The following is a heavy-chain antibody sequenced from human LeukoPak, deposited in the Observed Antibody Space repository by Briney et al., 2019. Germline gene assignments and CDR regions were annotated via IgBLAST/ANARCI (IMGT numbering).Heavy chain of an antibody. CDR1: GFTFADYA. V-gene: IGHV3-49*04. J-gene: IGHJ4*02. Sequence: HPGGSLRLSCTASGFTFADYAMSWVRQAPGKGLDWIGSIRSKGYGGTTVYAASVKGRFTISRDNSKSIVYLQMTSLEIEDTAVYHCTRATGNDYWGQGTLVTVSS. CDR2: IRSKGYGGTT. D-gene: IGHD4-23*01. CDR3: TRATGNDY.